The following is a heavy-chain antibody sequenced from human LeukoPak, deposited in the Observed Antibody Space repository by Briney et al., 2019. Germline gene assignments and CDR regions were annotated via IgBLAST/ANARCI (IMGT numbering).Heavy chain of an antibody. CDR3: AKDADYSSGWYGGGGFDY. CDR2: ISWNSGSI. J-gene: IGHJ4*02. CDR1: GFTFDDYA. D-gene: IGHD6-19*01. Sequence: GGSLSLSCAASGFTFDDYAMHWVRHAPGKGLEWVSGISWNSGSIGYADSVKGRFTISRDNAKNSLYLQMNSLRAEDTALYYCAKDADYSSGWYGGGGFDYWGQGTLVTVSS. V-gene: IGHV3-9*01.